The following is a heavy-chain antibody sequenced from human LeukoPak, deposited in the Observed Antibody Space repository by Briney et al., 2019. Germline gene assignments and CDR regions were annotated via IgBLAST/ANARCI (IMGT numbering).Heavy chain of an antibody. CDR2: ISSNGVST. V-gene: IGHV3-64*04. D-gene: IGHD5-18*01. CDR3: ARVHVGTDMVDLDY. Sequence: SGGSLRLSCSASGFTLSSYAMHWVRQVPGKGLEYVSAISSNGVSTYYADSVKGRFTISRDTAKNTLYLQMNSLRAEDTAVYYCARVHVGTDMVDLDYWGQGTLVTVSS. CDR1: GFTLSSYA. J-gene: IGHJ4*02.